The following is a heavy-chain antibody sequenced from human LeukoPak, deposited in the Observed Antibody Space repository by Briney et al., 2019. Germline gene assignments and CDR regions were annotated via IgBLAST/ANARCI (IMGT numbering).Heavy chain of an antibody. CDR3: ARVGRRGYRVNNWFDP. CDR1: GDSISSGGYY. D-gene: IGHD5-18*01. CDR2: ISYSGST. Sequence: SETLSLTCTVSGDSISSGGYYWSWIRQHPGKGLEWIGHISYSGSTYYNPSLKSRITISVDTSKNQFSLKLSSVTAADTAVYYCARVGRRGYRVNNWFDPWGQGTLVTVSS. V-gene: IGHV4-31*03. J-gene: IGHJ5*02.